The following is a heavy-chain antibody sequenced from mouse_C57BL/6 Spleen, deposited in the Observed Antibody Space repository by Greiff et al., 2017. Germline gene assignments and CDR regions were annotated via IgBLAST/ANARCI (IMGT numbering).Heavy chain of an antibody. CDR3: ARTICYDSSYYFDY. D-gene: IGHD1-1*01. V-gene: IGHV1-5*01. Sequence: VQLQQSGTVLARPGASVKMSCKTSGYTFTSYWMHWVKQRPGQGLEWIGAINPGNSDTSYNQKFKGKAKLTAVTSASTAYMELSSLTNEDSAVYYCARTICYDSSYYFDYWGQGTTLTVSS. J-gene: IGHJ2*01. CDR1: GYTFTSYW. CDR2: INPGNSDT.